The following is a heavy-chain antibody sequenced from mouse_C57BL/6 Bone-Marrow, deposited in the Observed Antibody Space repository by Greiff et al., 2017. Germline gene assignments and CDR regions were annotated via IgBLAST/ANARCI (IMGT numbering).Heavy chain of an antibody. CDR1: GYTFTSYW. D-gene: IGHD1-1*01. CDR2: IDPSDSYT. J-gene: IGHJ2*01. Sequence: QVQLQQPGAELVMPGASVKLSCKASGYTFTSYWMHWVKQRPGQGLEWIGEIDPSDSYTNYNQKFKGKSTLTVDKSSSTAYMQLSSLTSEDAAVYYCARGYYYGKGYWGQGTTLTVSS. CDR3: ARGYYYGKGY. V-gene: IGHV1-69*01.